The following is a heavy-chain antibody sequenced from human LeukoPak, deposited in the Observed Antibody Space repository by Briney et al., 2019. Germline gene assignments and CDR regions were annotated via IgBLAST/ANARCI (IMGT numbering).Heavy chain of an antibody. CDR1: GFTFSSYE. V-gene: IGHV3-48*03. Sequence: QPGGSLRLSCAASGFTFSSYEMNWVRQAPGKGLEWVSYISSSGSTIYYADSVKGRFTISRDNAKNSLYLQMNSLRAEDTAMYYCARATTYDILTGYFDYWGQGTLVTVSS. D-gene: IGHD3-9*01. J-gene: IGHJ4*02. CDR3: ARATTYDILTGYFDY. CDR2: ISSSGSTI.